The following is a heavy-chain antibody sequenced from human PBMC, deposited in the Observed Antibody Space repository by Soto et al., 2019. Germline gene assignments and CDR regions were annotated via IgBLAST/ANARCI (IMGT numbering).Heavy chain of an antibody. CDR2: INPASGST. Sequence: QVQLVQSGAEVKKPGASVKLSCRTSGYTFTHYYIPWVRQAPGQGLEWLAIINPASGSTNYAQDFQVGVTLTMDTSTTTVYMELSGLRAEDTAIFYCARDLAAGDYCGQGTLVTVSS. D-gene: IGHD6-13*01. CDR1: GYTFTHYY. J-gene: IGHJ4*02. CDR3: ARDLAAGDY. V-gene: IGHV1-46*01.